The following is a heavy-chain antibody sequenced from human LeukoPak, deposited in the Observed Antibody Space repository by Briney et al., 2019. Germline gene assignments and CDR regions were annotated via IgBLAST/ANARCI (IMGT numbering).Heavy chain of an antibody. CDR1: GYTFTNYD. Sequence: ASVKVSCKTSGYTFTNYDINWVRQAPGQGLEWMGWMNPKSGKTGYAQKFQGRVTIIRNTSISTAYMELSSLRSEDTAVYYCARVVNCGGDCYSDYYYGMDVWGQGTTVTVSS. CDR3: ARVVNCGGDCYSDYYYGMDV. J-gene: IGHJ6*02. D-gene: IGHD2-21*02. CDR2: MNPKSGKT. V-gene: IGHV1-8*03.